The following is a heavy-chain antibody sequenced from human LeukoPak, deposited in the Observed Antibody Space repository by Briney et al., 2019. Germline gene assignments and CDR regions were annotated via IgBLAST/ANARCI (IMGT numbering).Heavy chain of an antibody. CDR3: ARDSSSQSYYYYYYMDV. D-gene: IGHD6-13*01. CDR1: GFTFSDYY. V-gene: IGHV3-11*04. Sequence: PGGSLRLSCAASGFTFSDYYMSWIRQAPGKGLEWVSYISSSGSTIYYADSVKGRFTISRDNAKNSLYLQMNSLRAEDTAVYCCARDSSSQSYYYYYYMDVWGKGTTVTVSS. J-gene: IGHJ6*03. CDR2: ISSSGSTI.